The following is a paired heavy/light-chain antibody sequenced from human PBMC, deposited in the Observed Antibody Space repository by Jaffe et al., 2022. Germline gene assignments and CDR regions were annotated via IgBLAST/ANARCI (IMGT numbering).Heavy chain of an antibody. Sequence: EVQLVESGGGLVQPGRSLRLSCTASGFTFGDYAMSWVRQAPGKGLEWVGFIRSKAYGGTTEYAASVKGRFTISRDDSKSIAYLQMNSLKTEDTAVYYCTRDQSHGYYDILTGYLPLGYFDLWGRGTLVTVSS. CDR2: IRSKAYGGTT. V-gene: IGHV3-49*04. CDR1: GFTFGDYA. CDR3: TRDQSHGYYDILTGYLPLGYFDL. D-gene: IGHD3-9*01. J-gene: IGHJ2*01.
Light chain of an antibody. CDR1: QSLLHSDGKTY. CDR3: MQGIHRGT. Sequence: DIVMTQTPLSLSVTPGQPASISCKSSQSLLHSDGKTYLYWYLQKPGQSPQLLIYEVSSRFSGVPDRFSGSGSGTDFTLKISRVEAEDVGVYYCMQGIHRGTFGQGTKVEIK. CDR2: EVS. J-gene: IGKJ1*01. V-gene: IGKV2-29*02.